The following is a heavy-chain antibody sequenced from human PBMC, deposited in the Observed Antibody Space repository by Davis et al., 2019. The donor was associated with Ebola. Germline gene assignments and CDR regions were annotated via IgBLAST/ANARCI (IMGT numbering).Heavy chain of an antibody. Sequence: GESLKISCAASGFTFSNYAMSWVRQAPGKGLEWVSGISGSGDSTYYADSVKGRFTISRDNSKSTLSLQMNSLRAEDTAVFYCAKAVGNSGWYNFDYWGQGTLVTVSS. CDR2: ISGSGDST. J-gene: IGHJ4*02. CDR1: GFTFSNYA. D-gene: IGHD6-19*01. CDR3: AKAVGNSGWYNFDY. V-gene: IGHV3-23*01.